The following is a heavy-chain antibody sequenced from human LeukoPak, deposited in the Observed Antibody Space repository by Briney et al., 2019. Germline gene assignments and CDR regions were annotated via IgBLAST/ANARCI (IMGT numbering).Heavy chain of an antibody. J-gene: IGHJ4*02. V-gene: IGHV5-51*01. CDR3: ARHQSHVVSEAFDY. CDR1: GYTFDNYW. D-gene: IGHD2-15*01. CDR2: IYPIDSDA. Sequence: GESLKISCKGSGYTFDNYWIGWVRQMPGKGLEWMGIIYPIDSDARYSPSFQGQVTFSVDTSIGTAYLQWRSLKASDAAMYYCARHQSHVVSEAFDYWGQGTPVTVSS.